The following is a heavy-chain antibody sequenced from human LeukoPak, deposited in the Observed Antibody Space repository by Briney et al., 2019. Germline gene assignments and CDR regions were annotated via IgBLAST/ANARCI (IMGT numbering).Heavy chain of an antibody. CDR1: GFTVSSNY. Sequence: PGGSLRLSCAASGFTVSSNYMSWVRQAPGKGLEWVSGISGSGSNTYYADSVKGRFTISRDNSKNTLYLQMNSLRAEDTAVYYCAKDGRIIVYYFEYWGQGTLVTVSS. D-gene: IGHD2/OR15-2a*01. V-gene: IGHV3-23*01. CDR3: AKDGRIIVYYFEY. J-gene: IGHJ4*02. CDR2: ISGSGSNT.